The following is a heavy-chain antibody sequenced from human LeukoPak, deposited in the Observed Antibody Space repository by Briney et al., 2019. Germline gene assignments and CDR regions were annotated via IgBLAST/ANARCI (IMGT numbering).Heavy chain of an antibody. CDR2: VHDTGST. CDR1: GSSVSTFY. Sequence: PSETLSLXCIVSGSSVSTFYWSWLRQSPGTGLEWIGFVHDTGSTAYNPSLKSRVTISLETSKNQLSLMLTSVTAADTAMYYCARGSTDVYWYLDVWGRGTLVTVSS. J-gene: IGHJ2*01. D-gene: IGHD1-26*01. V-gene: IGHV4-59*02. CDR3: ARGSTDVYWYLDV.